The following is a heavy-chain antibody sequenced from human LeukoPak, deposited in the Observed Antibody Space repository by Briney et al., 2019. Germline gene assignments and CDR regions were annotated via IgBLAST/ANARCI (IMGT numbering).Heavy chain of an antibody. V-gene: IGHV4-59*01. CDR1: SGSTNNFY. Sequence: SETLSLTCTVSSGSTNNFYWGWIRQPPGGGLEWIGYVYYTGTTNYNPSLKSRVTISIDTSKNQFSLKLSSVTAADTAVYYCARLARLSLIRGVTGYHSMDVWGKGTKVTVSS. D-gene: IGHD3-10*01. CDR2: VYYTGTT. J-gene: IGHJ6*03. CDR3: ARLARLSLIRGVTGYHSMDV.